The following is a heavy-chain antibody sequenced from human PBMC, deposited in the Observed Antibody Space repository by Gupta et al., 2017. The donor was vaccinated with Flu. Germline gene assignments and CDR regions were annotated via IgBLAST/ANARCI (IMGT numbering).Heavy chain of an antibody. D-gene: IGHD2-2*02. CDR3: ARSPDRCTATTCYTGGWYDP. V-gene: IGHV1-3*01. J-gene: IGHJ5*02. CDR2: INGGNGVT. CDR1: TFTKHA. Sequence: TFTKHALHWVRQAPGQRLEWMAWINGGNGVTKYSHNFQGRISVSRDTSANTVYMELSSLTSDDTAMYYCARSPDRCTATTCYTGGWYDPWGQGTLVTVS.